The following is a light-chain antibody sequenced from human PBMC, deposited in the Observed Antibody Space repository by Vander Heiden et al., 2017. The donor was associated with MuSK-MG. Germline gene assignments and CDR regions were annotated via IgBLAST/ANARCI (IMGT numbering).Light chain of an antibody. CDR1: SSDVGSYNL. Sequence: QSALTQPASVSGSPGQSITISCTGSSSDVGSYNLVSWYQHHPGKAPKLIIYEVNKWPSGVSTRFSGSKSGKTASLTISGLQAEDEADYYCCSYAGSRWVCGTGTKVTGL. J-gene: IGLJ1*01. V-gene: IGLV2-23*02. CDR3: CSYAGSRWV. CDR2: EVN.